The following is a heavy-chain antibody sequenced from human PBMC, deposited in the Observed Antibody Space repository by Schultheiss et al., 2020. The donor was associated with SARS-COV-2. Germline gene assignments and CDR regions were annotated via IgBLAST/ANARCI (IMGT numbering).Heavy chain of an antibody. CDR1: GGTFSSYA. Sequence: SVKVSCKASGGTFSSYAISWVRQAPGQGLEWMGWMNPNSGHTGYTQKFQGRVTITADESTSTAYMELSSLRSEDTAVYYCARDDGFGELLRDYWGQGTLVTVSS. CDR3: ARDDGFGELLRDY. D-gene: IGHD3-10*01. V-gene: IGHV1-69*13. J-gene: IGHJ4*02. CDR2: MNPNSGHT.